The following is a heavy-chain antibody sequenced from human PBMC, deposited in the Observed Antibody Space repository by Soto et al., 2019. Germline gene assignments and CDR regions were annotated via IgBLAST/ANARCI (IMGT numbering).Heavy chain of an antibody. CDR3: ARDYRRFDP. Sequence: PSETLSLTCAVSGYSISSGYYWGWIRQPPGKGLEWIGSIYHSGSTYYNPSLKSRVTISVDTSKNQFSLKLSSVTAADTAVYYCARDYRRFDPWGQGTLVTVPQ. J-gene: IGHJ5*02. CDR1: GYSISSGYY. CDR2: IYHSGST. V-gene: IGHV4-38-2*02.